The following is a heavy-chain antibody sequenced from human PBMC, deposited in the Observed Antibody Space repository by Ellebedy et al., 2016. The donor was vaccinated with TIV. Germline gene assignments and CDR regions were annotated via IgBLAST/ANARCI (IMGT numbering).Heavy chain of an antibody. CDR2: ISYDGSKK. CDR1: GFPFSSYG. V-gene: IGHV3-30*18. CDR3: AKDEGYCSSTSCYSYFDY. J-gene: IGHJ4*02. Sequence: PGGSLRLSCAAYGFPFSSYGIDWVRQAPGKGLEWVAGISYDGSKKYYVDSVKGRFTISRDNSKNTLYLQMNSLRAEDTAVYYCAKDEGYCSSTSCYSYFDYWGQGTLVTVSS. D-gene: IGHD2-2*01.